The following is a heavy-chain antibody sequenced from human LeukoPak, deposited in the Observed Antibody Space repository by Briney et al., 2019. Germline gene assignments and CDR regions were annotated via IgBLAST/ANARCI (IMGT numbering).Heavy chain of an antibody. Sequence: GGSLRLSCAASGFTFSSYGMHLVRQAPGKGLEWVAFIRYDGSNKYYADSVKGRFTISRDNSKNTLYLQMNSLRAEDTAVYYCAKDRYYDILTGYIDYWGQGTLVGVSS. V-gene: IGHV3-30*02. CDR2: IRYDGSNK. CDR3: AKDRYYDILTGYIDY. CDR1: GFTFSSYG. D-gene: IGHD3-9*01. J-gene: IGHJ4*02.